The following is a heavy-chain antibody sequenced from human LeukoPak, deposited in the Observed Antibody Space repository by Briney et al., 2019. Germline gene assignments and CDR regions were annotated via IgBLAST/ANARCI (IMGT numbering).Heavy chain of an antibody. V-gene: IGHV3-23*01. CDR1: GVTLSSYA. Sequence: GGSLRLSCTASGVTLSSYAMSWARQAPGKGLEWVSGISSSGSGGNTYYADSVKGRFTISRDSSKNTLFLHMNTLRAEDTAVYYCAKSPEGVRNYWGQGTLVTVSS. D-gene: IGHD2-2*01. CDR2: ISSSGSGGNT. J-gene: IGHJ4*02. CDR3: AKSPEGVRNY.